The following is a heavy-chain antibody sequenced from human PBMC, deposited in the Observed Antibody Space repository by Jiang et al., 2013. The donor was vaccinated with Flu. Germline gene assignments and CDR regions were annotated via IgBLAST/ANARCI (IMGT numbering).Heavy chain of an antibody. CDR1: GGSLAHYY. CDR3: ARVPGPRAAVDS. Sequence: GSGLVKPSETLSLTCTVSGGSLAHYYWSWIRQPPGKGLEWVGTIFYSGSTNYNPSLKSRVTISVDMSKNQVSLELTSVAAADAAVFFCARVPGPRAAVDSWGQGTLVTVSS. V-gene: IGHV4-59*01. CDR2: IFYSGST. D-gene: IGHD1-14*01. J-gene: IGHJ4*02.